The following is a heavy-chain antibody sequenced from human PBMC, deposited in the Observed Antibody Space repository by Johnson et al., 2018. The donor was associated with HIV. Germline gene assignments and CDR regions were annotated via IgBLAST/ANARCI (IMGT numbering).Heavy chain of an antibody. D-gene: IGHD3-16*02. J-gene: IGHJ3*01. CDR1: QFSFSSYG. Sequence: QVQLVESGGGVVQPGRSLRLSCAASQFSFSSYGMHWVRQAPGKGLEWVAFIRYDGSNKYYADSMKGRFTISRDNAKNSLYLQMNSLRAEDTALYYCARGGLGYQNIHDPFDVWGQGTMVTVSP. CDR2: IRYDGSNK. CDR3: ARGGLGYQNIHDPFDV. V-gene: IGHV3-33*08.